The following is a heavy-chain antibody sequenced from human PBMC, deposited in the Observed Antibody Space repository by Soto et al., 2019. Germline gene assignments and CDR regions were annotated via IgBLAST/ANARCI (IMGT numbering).Heavy chain of an antibody. CDR1: GFTFSRFW. Sequence: EVQLVESGGGLVQRGGSLRVSCAASGFTFSRFWMHWVRQAPGMGLVWVSRINSDGSSTNYADSVKGRFTISRDNAKNKVYLPKNRPGGEDTAWYYFAKAGGSFRCWRRTHKYFYGMDVWGQGTTVTVSS. D-gene: IGHD2-2*03. V-gene: IGHV3-74*01. J-gene: IGHJ6*02. CDR3: AKAGGSFRCWRRTHKYFYGMDV. CDR2: INSDGSST.